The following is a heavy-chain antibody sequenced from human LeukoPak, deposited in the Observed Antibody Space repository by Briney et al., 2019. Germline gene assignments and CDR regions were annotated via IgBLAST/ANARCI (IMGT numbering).Heavy chain of an antibody. CDR2: IKRDGRNT. D-gene: IGHD1-26*01. CDR3: AKDPVGGRPDY. J-gene: IGHJ4*02. V-gene: IGHV3-74*01. Sequence: HPGGSLRLSCAASGFTFSTYWMHWVRQAPGKGLVWVSRIKRDGRNTVYADSVGGRFTISRDNAKKPLDLQMSSLRVEDTAVYYCAKDPVGGRPDYWSQGTLVTVSS. CDR1: GFTFSTYW.